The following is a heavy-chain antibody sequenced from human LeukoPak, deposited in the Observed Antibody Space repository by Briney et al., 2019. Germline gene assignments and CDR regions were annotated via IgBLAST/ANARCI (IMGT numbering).Heavy chain of an antibody. J-gene: IGHJ3*01. CDR3: AREMATILEAFDV. CDR1: GFTFSTYS. D-gene: IGHD5-12*01. V-gene: IGHV3-21*06. Sequence: GGSLRLSCAGSGFTFSTYSMTRVRQAPGKGLEWVSSISSRSNYIYYADSMKGRFTISRDNAKNSLYLQMNSLRAEDTAVYYCAREMATILEAFDVWGQGTMVTVSS. CDR2: ISSRSNYI.